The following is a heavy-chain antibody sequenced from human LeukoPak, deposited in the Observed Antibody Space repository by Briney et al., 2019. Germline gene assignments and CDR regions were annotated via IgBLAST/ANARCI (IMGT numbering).Heavy chain of an antibody. D-gene: IGHD5-18*01. CDR1: GYTFTGYY. J-gene: IGHJ6*03. CDR2: INPNSGGT. V-gene: IGHV1-2*02. Sequence: ASVKVSCKASGYTFTGYYMHWVRQAPGQGLEWMGWINPNSGGTNYAQKFQGRVTMTRDTSISTAYMELSRLRSDDTAVYYCARGNTAMVHFYYYYYMDVWGKGTTVTVSS. CDR3: ARGNTAMVHFYYYYYMDV.